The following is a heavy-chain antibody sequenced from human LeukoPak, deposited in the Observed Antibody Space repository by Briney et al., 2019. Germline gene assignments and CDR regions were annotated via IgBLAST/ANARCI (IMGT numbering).Heavy chain of an antibody. CDR3: ARAPEYSRASWLDY. V-gene: IGHV1-18*01. J-gene: IGHJ4*02. Sequence: ASGKVSCKAAGYTFTSYGISLVRQAPAQGLEWMGWISAYNGNTNYAQKLQGRVNMTTDTSTSTAYMELRSLRSDDTAVYYCARAPEYSRASWLDYWGQGTLVTVSS. CDR1: GYTFTSYG. CDR2: ISAYNGNT. D-gene: IGHD6-6*01.